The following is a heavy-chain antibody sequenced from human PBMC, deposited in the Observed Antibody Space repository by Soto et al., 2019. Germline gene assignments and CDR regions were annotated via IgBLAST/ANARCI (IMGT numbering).Heavy chain of an antibody. V-gene: IGHV3-30*19. CDR3: ARWGTTGGLDV. Sequence: QVQLVESGGGVVQPGTSLRVSCVGSGFTFRSYVIHWVRQAPGKGLEWVALTSYDGSDKYYADSVRGRFTISRDNSRNTVDLQMDSLRLEATALYYCARWGTTGGLDVWGQGTLVSVSS. CDR1: GFTFRSYV. D-gene: IGHD3-16*01. CDR2: TSYDGSDK. J-gene: IGHJ1*01.